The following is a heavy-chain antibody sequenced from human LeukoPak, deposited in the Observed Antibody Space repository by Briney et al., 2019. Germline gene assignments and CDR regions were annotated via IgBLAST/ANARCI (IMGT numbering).Heavy chain of an antibody. D-gene: IGHD3-22*01. V-gene: IGHV4-34*01. CDR2: INHSGGT. J-gene: IGHJ3*02. Sequence: SETLSLTCAVYGGSFSDYYWSWIRQPPGKGLEWIGEINHSGGTNYNPSLKSQVTISIDTSKNQFSLKLSSVTAADTAMYYCARDPVVITASDAFDIWGQGTMVTVSS. CDR3: ARDPVVITASDAFDI. CDR1: GGSFSDYY.